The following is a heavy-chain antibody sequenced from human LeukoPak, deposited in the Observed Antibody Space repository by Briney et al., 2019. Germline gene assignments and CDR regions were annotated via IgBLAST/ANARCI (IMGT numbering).Heavy chain of an antibody. J-gene: IGHJ4*02. V-gene: IGHV3-23*01. Sequence: PGGSLRLSCAASGFTLSSYAMSWVRQAPGKGMEWVSAISGSGGSTYYADSVKGRFTISRDNSKNTLYLQMNSLRAEDTAVYYCAKALLATVTDIDYWGQGTLVTVSS. CDR2: ISGSGGST. D-gene: IGHD4-17*01. CDR3: AKALLATVTDIDY. CDR1: GFTLSSYA.